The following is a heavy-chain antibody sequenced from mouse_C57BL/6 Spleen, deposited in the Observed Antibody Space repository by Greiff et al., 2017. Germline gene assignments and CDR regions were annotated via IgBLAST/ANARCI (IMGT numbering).Heavy chain of an antibody. Sequence: EVKLLESGGGLVKPGGSLKLSCAASGFTFSDYGMHWVRQAPEKGLEWVAYISSGSSTIYYADTVKGRFTISRDNAKNTLFLQMTSLRSEDTAMYYCARPSSETGYYFDYWGQGTTLTVSS. CDR3: ARPSSETGYYFDY. D-gene: IGHD2-12*01. J-gene: IGHJ2*01. V-gene: IGHV5-17*01. CDR1: GFTFSDYG. CDR2: ISSGSSTI.